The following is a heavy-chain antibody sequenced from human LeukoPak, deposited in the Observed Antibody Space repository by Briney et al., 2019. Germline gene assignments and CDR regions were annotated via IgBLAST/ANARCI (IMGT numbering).Heavy chain of an antibody. V-gene: IGHV3-33*01. CDR3: ARAVGPFDY. CDR2: IWNDASNK. D-gene: IGHD3-16*01. CDR1: GFTFNVYG. Sequence: GMSLRLSCAAPGFTFNVYGIHWVRQAPGKGLEWVAVIWNDASNKYYADSVKGRFTISRDNSKDTLYLQMNSLRVEDTAVYYCARAVGPFDYWGQGTLVTVSS. J-gene: IGHJ4*02.